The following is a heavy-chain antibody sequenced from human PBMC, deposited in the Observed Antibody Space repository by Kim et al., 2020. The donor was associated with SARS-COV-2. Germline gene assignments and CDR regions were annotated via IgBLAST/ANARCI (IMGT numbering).Heavy chain of an antibody. V-gene: IGHV3-15*01. CDR3: TAAVAYPGYYFDY. J-gene: IGHJ4*02. Sequence: YAAPVKARFTISRDDSKNTLYLQITSLKTEDTAVYYCTAAVAYPGYYFDYWGQGTLVTVSS. D-gene: IGHD6-19*01.